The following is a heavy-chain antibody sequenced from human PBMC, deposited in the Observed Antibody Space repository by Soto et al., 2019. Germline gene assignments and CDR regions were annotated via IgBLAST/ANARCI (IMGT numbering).Heavy chain of an antibody. V-gene: IGHV2-5*02. CDR3: ARTSVNWGSRGLIDS. CDR1: GFSLSAHGVG. D-gene: IGHD7-27*01. J-gene: IGHJ4*02. Sequence: QITLKESGPTLVSPTQTLTLTCTFSGFSLSAHGVGVGWIRQPPGKALEWLAFIYWDDDERYSPSLKSRLTITKDTSKNQVVLTMANMDPVDTATYYCARTSVNWGSRGLIDSRGQGTLVTVSS. CDR2: IYWDDDE.